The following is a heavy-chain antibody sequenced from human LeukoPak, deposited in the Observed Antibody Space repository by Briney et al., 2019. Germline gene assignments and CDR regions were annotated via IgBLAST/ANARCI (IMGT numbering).Heavy chain of an antibody. D-gene: IGHD6-13*01. Sequence: PGGTLSLTCAASGFSFTAYGMHWVRQAPGKGLEWVAVVSHDGKNKYYVDSAKGRFTTSRDNSKNTVYLQMDSLRREDTAVYYCAAGHFAGVDYWGQGTLVTVSS. J-gene: IGHJ4*02. CDR1: GFSFTAYG. V-gene: IGHV3-30*03. CDR3: AAGHFAGVDY. CDR2: VSHDGKNK.